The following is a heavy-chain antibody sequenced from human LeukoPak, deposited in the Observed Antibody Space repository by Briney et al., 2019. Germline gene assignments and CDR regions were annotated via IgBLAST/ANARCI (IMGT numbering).Heavy chain of an antibody. CDR2: INTSSNYI. V-gene: IGHV3-21*01. D-gene: IGHD6-19*01. Sequence: GGSLRLSCAASGFTVSSNYMSWVRQAPGKGLEWVSSINTSSNYISYADSVKGRFTISRDNAQNSLFLQMNSLRAEDTAVYYCARGYSSGWLFDYWGQGTLVTVSS. CDR1: GFTVSSNY. J-gene: IGHJ4*02. CDR3: ARGYSSGWLFDY.